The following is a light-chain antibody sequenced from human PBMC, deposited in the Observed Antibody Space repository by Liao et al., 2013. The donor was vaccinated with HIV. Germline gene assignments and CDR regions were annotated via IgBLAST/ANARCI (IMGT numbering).Light chain of an antibody. V-gene: IGLV3-21*01. CDR2: YDN. CDR3: QVWDTGSNV. CDR1: NIRTKS. Sequence: SYVLTQPPSVSVAPGKTARITCGGNNIRTKSVHWYQQMPGQAPVLVIYYDNDRPSGIPERFSGSHSGNTATLTISRVEAGDEADYYCQVWDTGSNVFGTGTKVTVL. J-gene: IGLJ1*01.